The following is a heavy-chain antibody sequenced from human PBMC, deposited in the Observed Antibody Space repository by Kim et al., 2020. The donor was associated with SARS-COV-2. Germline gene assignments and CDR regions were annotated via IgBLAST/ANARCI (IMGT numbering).Heavy chain of an antibody. V-gene: IGHV4-39*07. J-gene: IGHJ4*01. Sequence: SETLSLTCTVSGGSISSSSYYWGWIRQPPGKGLEWIGSIYYSGSTYYNPSLKSRVTISVDTSKNQFSLKLSSVTAADTAVYYCARGIAAAGTTFPFDYWG. D-gene: IGHD6-13*01. CDR1: GGSISSSSYY. CDR2: IYYSGST. CDR3: ARGIAAAGTTFPFDY.